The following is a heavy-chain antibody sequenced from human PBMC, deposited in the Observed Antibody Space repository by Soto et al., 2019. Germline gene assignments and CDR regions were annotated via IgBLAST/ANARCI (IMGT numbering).Heavy chain of an antibody. CDR2: ISGSGRNT. Sequence: GGSLRLSCATSGFTFSSNGVSWVRQAPGKGLDWVSGISGSGRNTYYADSVKGRFTISRDNSKNTLFLQMNSLRAEDTAVYYCAKNGLSNSPSAIDSWGQGTLVTVSS. J-gene: IGHJ4*02. D-gene: IGHD2-8*01. CDR1: GFTFSSNG. CDR3: AKNGLSNSPSAIDS. V-gene: IGHV3-23*01.